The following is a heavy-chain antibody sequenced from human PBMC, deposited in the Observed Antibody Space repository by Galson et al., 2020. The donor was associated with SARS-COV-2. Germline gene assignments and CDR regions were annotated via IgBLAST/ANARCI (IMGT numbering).Heavy chain of an antibody. J-gene: IGHJ1*01. D-gene: IGHD4-4*01. CDR1: GFTFSDYY. Sequence: KIGESLKISCAASGFTFSDYYISWIRQAPGKGLEWVSSISGRSHYTNYADSVKGRFTISRDNAKKSVSLLMNSLRADDTAVYYCARDNYNLNNWGQGTPVTVSS. V-gene: IGHV3-11*05. CDR3: ARDNYNLNN. CDR2: ISGRSHYT.